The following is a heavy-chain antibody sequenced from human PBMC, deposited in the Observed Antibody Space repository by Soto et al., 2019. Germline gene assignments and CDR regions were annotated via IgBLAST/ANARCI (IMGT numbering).Heavy chain of an antibody. J-gene: IGHJ6*02. D-gene: IGHD3-10*01. CDR1: GGTFSSYS. CDR2: IIPIFGTA. V-gene: IGHV1-69*13. Sequence: SVNVSCKSSGGTFSSYSISWVRQAPGQGLECMGGIIPIFGTANYAQKFQGRVTITADESTSTAYMELSSLRSEDTAVYYCARDPGRYYGSGSPESYYYGMDVWGQGTTVTVSS. CDR3: ARDPGRYYGSGSPESYYYGMDV.